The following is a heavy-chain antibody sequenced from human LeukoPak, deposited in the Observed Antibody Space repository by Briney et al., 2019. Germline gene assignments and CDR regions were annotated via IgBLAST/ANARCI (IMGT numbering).Heavy chain of an antibody. CDR1: GYTFTGYY. Sequence: ASVKVSCKGSGYTFTGYYIHWVRQAPGQGLEWMGWINSNNGGDTNFAQKFRGRVTLTTDTSTSTAYMGLTRLTSDDTAVYYCARRMIWFGNSFDIWGQGTLVSVFS. CDR3: ARRMIWFGNSFDI. V-gene: IGHV1-2*02. J-gene: IGHJ3*02. D-gene: IGHD3-10*01. CDR2: INSNNGGDT.